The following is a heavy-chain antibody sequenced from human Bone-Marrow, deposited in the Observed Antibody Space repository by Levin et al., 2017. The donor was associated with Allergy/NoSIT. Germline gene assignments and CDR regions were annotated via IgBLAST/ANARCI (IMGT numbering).Heavy chain of an antibody. CDR2: IRSKAYGGTT. V-gene: IGHV3-49*03. CDR3: HYYGSGSSPPYYFDY. D-gene: IGHD3-10*01. Sequence: PGGSLRLSCTASGFTFGDYAMSWFRQAPGKGLEWVGFIRSKAYGGTTEYAASVKGRFTISRDDSKSIAYLQMNSLKTEDTAVYYCHYYGSGSSPPYYFDYWGQGTLVTVSS. J-gene: IGHJ4*02. CDR1: GFTFGDYA.